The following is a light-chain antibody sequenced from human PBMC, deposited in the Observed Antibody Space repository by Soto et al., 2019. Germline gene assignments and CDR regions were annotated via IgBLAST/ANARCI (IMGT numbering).Light chain of an antibody. CDR1: SGSIANNF. CDR2: EDN. CDR3: QSYDTSNWV. V-gene: IGLV6-57*01. J-gene: IGLJ3*02. Sequence: NFMLTQPHSVSASPGRTVTISCTRSSGSIANNFVQWYQQRPGGSPTTVIFEDNQRPSGVPDRFSGSIDRSSNSASLTISGLKTEDEADYYCQSYDTSNWVFGGGTKLTVL.